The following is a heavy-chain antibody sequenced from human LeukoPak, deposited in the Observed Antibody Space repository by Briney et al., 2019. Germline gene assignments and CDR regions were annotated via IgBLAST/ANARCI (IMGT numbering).Heavy chain of an antibody. CDR1: GGSVSSGGYY. V-gene: IGHV4-61*08. CDR2: IYFTGST. CDR3: ARSSRGYSGHDPGY. D-gene: IGHD5-12*01. J-gene: IGHJ4*02. Sequence: SETLSLTCTVSGGSVSSGGYYWSWIRQPPGKGLEWIAYIYFTGSTNYNPSLKSRVTISADTSKNQFSLRLNSVTAADTAVYYCARSSRGYSGHDPGYWGQGTLVTVSS.